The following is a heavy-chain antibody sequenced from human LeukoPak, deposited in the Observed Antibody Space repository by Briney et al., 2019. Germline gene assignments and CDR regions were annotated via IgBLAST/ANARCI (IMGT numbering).Heavy chain of an antibody. CDR3: ARGKHDYGDYGFDY. CDR2: ISYSGST. D-gene: IGHD4-17*01. V-gene: IGHV4-61*05. Sequence: PSETLSLTCTVSGGSISSSSYYWGWIRQPPGKGLEWIGYISYSGSTNSNPSLKSRVTISVDTSKNQFSLKLRSVTAADTAVYYCARGKHDYGDYGFDYWGQGTLVTVSS. J-gene: IGHJ4*02. CDR1: GGSISSSSYY.